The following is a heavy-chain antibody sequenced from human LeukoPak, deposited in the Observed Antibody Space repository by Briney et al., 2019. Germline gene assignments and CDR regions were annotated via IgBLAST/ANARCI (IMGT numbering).Heavy chain of an antibody. CDR3: ARAPPYGGYYYYYYMDV. J-gene: IGHJ6*03. Sequence: GGSLRLSCAASGFTFSTYAMTWVRQAPGKGLEWVSGLSGSDSTTYYADSVKGRFTISRDNSKNTLYLPMNSLRAGDTAIYYCARAPPYGGYYYYYYMDVWGKGTAVTVSS. CDR2: LSGSDSTT. D-gene: IGHD4/OR15-4a*01. CDR1: GFTFSTYA. V-gene: IGHV3-23*01.